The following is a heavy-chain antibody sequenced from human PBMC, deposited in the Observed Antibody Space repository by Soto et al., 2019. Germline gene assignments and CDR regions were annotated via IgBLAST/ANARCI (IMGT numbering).Heavy chain of an antibody. J-gene: IGHJ4*02. D-gene: IGHD3-16*01. CDR1: GFTFSRYA. CDR3: ARAYEGDYFDY. Sequence: GGSLRLSCAASGFTFSRYAMSLVRQAPGKGLEWVSAISGSGASTYYADSVNGRFTISRDNSENTLYVQMNSLRAEDTAVYYCARAYEGDYFDYWGQGT. V-gene: IGHV3-23*01. CDR2: ISGSGAST.